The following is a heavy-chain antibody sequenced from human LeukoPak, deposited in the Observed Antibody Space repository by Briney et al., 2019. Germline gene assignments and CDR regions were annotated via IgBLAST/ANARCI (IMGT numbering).Heavy chain of an antibody. Sequence: PGGSLRLSCAASGFTFSSYWMHWVRQAPGKGLVWASRIKSDGSSPGYADSVKGRFTISRDNAKNTLYLQMNSLRAEDTAVYFCARGGAFSDNLFDYWGQGTLVTVSS. D-gene: IGHD3-9*01. CDR3: ARGGAFSDNLFDY. V-gene: IGHV3-74*01. CDR2: IKSDGSSP. J-gene: IGHJ4*02. CDR1: GFTFSSYW.